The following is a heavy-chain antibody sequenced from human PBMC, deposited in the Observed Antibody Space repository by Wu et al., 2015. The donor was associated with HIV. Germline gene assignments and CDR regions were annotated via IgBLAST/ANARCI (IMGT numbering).Heavy chain of an antibody. V-gene: IGHV1-8*01. D-gene: IGHD2-15*01. CDR2: MNPRTGNT. CDR3: ARDRCSGGSCYSLFGY. Sequence: QVQLVQSGAEVKKPGASVKVSCKASGYTFSSYDINWVRQATGQGLEWMGWMNPRTGNTGYAQKFQGRVTMTTDTSTSTAYMELRSLRSDDTAVYYCARDRCSGGSCYSLFGYWGQGTLVTVSS. J-gene: IGHJ4*02. CDR1: GYTFSSYD.